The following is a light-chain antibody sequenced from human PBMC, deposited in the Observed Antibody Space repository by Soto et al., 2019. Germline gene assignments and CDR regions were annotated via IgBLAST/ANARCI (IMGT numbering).Light chain of an antibody. Sequence: ESVLTQAPAALSLSPGERATLSCRASQSVSSYLAWYQQKPGQAPRLLIYDASNRATGIPARFSGSGSGTDFTLTISSLEPEDFAVHYCQQRSTWPLTFGGGTKVDIK. J-gene: IGKJ4*01. CDR3: QQRSTWPLT. CDR2: DAS. V-gene: IGKV3-11*01. CDR1: QSVSSY.